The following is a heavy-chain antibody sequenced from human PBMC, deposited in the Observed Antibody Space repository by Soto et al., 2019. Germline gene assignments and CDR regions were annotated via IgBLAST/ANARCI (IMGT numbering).Heavy chain of an antibody. D-gene: IGHD3-22*01. Sequence: QVQLQESGPGLVKPSETLSLTCSVSGGSISSHYWGWIRQPAGKGLEWIGRIYASGSTNYNPSLKSRVTRSVDTSKNQFSLKLSSVTAADTAIYYCARGEETSGYYSPFDYWGQGTLVTVSS. J-gene: IGHJ4*02. V-gene: IGHV4-4*07. CDR1: GGSISSHY. CDR3: ARGEETSGYYSPFDY. CDR2: IYASGST.